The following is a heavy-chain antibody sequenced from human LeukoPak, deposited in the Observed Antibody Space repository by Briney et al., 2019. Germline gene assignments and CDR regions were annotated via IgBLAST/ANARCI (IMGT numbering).Heavy chain of an antibody. CDR2: ISAYNGNT. CDR3: ARDLSVSGSFHGSKYYYYGMDV. CDR1: GYTFTSYG. D-gene: IGHD1-26*01. Sequence: ASVKVSCKASGYTFTSYGISWVRQAPGQGLEWMGWISAYNGNTSYAQKLQGRVTMTTDTSTSTAYMELRSLRSDDTAVYYCARDLSVSGSFHGSKYYYYGMDVWGQGTTVTVSS. V-gene: IGHV1-18*01. J-gene: IGHJ6*02.